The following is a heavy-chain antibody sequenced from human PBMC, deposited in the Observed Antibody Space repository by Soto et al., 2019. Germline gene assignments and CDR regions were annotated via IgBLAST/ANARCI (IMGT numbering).Heavy chain of an antibody. CDR2: INSDGTKT. J-gene: IGHJ5*02. CDR1: GFTFNTYW. CDR3: ATVATNSYNWLDP. D-gene: IGHD5-12*01. V-gene: IGHV3-74*01. Sequence: EVQLVESGGTLVQPGGSLRLSCATCGFTFNTYWMHWVRQAPGKGLVWVSRINSDGTKTTYADSVKGRFTISRDNAKNTVYLQMNSLRAEDTAMYYCATVATNSYNWLDPWGQGTLVTVSS.